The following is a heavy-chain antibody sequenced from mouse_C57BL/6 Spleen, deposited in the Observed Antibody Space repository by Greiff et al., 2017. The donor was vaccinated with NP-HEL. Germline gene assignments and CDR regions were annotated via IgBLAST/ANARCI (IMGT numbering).Heavy chain of an antibody. CDR1: GYTFTSYW. D-gene: IGHD1-1*01. Sequence: QVQLQQPGAELVRPGSSVKLSCKASGYTFTSYWMHWVKQRPIQGLEWIGNIDPSDSETHYNQKFKDKATLTVDTSSSTAYMQLSSLTSEDSAVYYCAKGDGSSWYYAMDYWGQGTSVTVSS. J-gene: IGHJ4*01. CDR3: AKGDGSSWYYAMDY. CDR2: IDPSDSET. V-gene: IGHV1-52*01.